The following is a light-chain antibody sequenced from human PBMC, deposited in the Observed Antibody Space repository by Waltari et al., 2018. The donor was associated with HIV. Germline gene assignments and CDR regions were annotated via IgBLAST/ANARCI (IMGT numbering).Light chain of an antibody. CDR2: RNN. CDR3: AAWDDSLSGPWV. Sequence: QSVLTQPPSVSGTPGQRVSISCSGSSSNIGRNYVYWYQQLPGTAPKLLIYRNNQRPPGVPDRFSGSKSGTSASLAISGLRSEDEADYYCAAWDDSLSGPWVFGGGTKLTVL. J-gene: IGLJ3*02. V-gene: IGLV1-47*01. CDR1: SSNIGRNY.